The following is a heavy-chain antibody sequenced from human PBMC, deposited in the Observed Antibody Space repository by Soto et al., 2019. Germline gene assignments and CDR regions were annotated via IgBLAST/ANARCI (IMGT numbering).Heavy chain of an antibody. J-gene: IGHJ4*02. V-gene: IGHV1-69*06. CDR2: IIPIFNST. CDR1: GSRFSNYV. CDR3: AREGRGKKAGYNGLVSLGY. Sequence: SVKVSCKVSGSRFSNYVISWVRQAPGHGLEWLGRIIPIFNSTKYAQSFQGRVAITADKSTSTASLESSSLRSDDTAVYYCAREGRGKKAGYNGLVSLGYWGQGTLVTVSS. D-gene: IGHD2-2*02.